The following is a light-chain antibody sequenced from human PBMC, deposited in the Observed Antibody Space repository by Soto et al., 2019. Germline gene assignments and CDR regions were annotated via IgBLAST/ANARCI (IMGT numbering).Light chain of an antibody. CDR3: QQYNRYWT. V-gene: IGKV1-5*01. CDR1: QTIATW. Sequence: DIQMTQSPSTLSASLGDRVTITCRASQTIATWLAWYQQKPGTAPKLLIYDASTLEGGVPSRFSGSGSGTEFTLAISGLQADDFATYYCQQYNRYWTFGQGNKVEIK. J-gene: IGKJ1*01. CDR2: DAS.